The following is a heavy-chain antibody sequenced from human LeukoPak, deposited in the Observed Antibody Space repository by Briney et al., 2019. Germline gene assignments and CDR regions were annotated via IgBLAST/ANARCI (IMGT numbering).Heavy chain of an antibody. D-gene: IGHD6-19*01. V-gene: IGHV1-2*02. J-gene: IGHJ4*02. CDR3: ARGMYSSGWYGSFDY. CDR2: INPHSGGT. Sequence: ASVKVSCKASGYTFTGYYIHWVRQAPGQGLEWMGWINPHSGGTNYGQKFKGRVTMTRDTYISTAYMEVSRLTSDDTAVYYCARGMYSSGWYGSFDYWGQGTLVTVSS. CDR1: GYTFTGYY.